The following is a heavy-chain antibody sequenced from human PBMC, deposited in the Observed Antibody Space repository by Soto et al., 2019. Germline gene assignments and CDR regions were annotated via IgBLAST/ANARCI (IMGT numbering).Heavy chain of an antibody. Sequence: GGSLRLSCAASGFTLRTYTMNWVRQAPGKGLEWVSSISISSSDRYYADSVRGRFTISRGNAKNALYLQMNSLRADDTAVYFCVRGMNPLFGGQGTLVTVSS. J-gene: IGHJ4*01. CDR2: ISISSSDR. CDR3: VRGMNPLF. CDR1: GFTLRTYT. V-gene: IGHV3-21*06.